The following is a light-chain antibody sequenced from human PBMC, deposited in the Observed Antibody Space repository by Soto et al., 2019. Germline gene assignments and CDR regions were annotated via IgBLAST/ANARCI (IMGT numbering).Light chain of an antibody. CDR3: SSYAVSDTMI. CDR2: EGF. J-gene: IGLJ2*01. CDR1: SGDVGNYNL. V-gene: IGLV2-23*01. Sequence: QSALTQPASVSGSPGQSITISCTGTSGDVGNYNLVSWFQHHPGEAPKLLIYEGFRRPSGVSNRFSGSKSGNTASLTVYALQAEDEANYYCSSYAVSDTMIFGGGTKMTVL.